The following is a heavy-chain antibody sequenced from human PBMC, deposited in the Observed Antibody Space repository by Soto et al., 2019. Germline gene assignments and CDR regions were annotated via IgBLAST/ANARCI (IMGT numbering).Heavy chain of an antibody. Sequence: WTWIRQSPEKGLEWIGEVNHSGTTYYNPSLKTRATISVHTPKNQFSLKMSSVTAADTAVYYCARGIGYCSSINCYSSRRLRFDSWGKGTLVTVSS. CDR2: VNHSGTT. J-gene: IGHJ4*02. CDR3: ARGIGYCSSINCYSSRRLRFDS. V-gene: IGHV4-34*01. D-gene: IGHD2-2*01.